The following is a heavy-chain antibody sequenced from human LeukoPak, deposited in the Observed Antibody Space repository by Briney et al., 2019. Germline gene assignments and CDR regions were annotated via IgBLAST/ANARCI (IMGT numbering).Heavy chain of an antibody. J-gene: IGHJ5*02. Sequence: GGSLRLSCAASGFTFSSYAMSWVRQAPGKGLEWVSAISGSGGSTYYADSVKGRFTISRDNSKNTLYLQMNSLRAEDTAVYYCAKTDSSSWYVSNWFDPWGQGTRSPSPQ. CDR2: ISGSGGST. D-gene: IGHD6-13*01. V-gene: IGHV3-23*01. CDR3: AKTDSSSWYVSNWFDP. CDR1: GFTFSSYA.